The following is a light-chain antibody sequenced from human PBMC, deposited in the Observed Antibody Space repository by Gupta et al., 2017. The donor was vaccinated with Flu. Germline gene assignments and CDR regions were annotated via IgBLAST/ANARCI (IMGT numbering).Light chain of an antibody. J-gene: IGLJ3*02. V-gene: IGLV1-47*01. CDR2: RNN. Sequence: QSVLTQPPSASGTPGQRVTISCSGSSSNIGSNYVYWYQQLPGTAPKLLIYRNNQRHSGVPDRFSGAKSGTSASLAISGLRAEDEADYYCAAGDASLSGWVFGGGTKLTVL. CDR1: SSNIGSNY. CDR3: AAGDASLSGWV.